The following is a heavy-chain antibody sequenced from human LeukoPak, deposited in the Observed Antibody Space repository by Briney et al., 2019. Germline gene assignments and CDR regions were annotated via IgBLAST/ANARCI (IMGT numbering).Heavy chain of an antibody. J-gene: IGHJ6*03. V-gene: IGHV1-69*13. Sequence: SVKVSCKASGGTFSSYAISWVRQAPGQGLEWMGGIIPIFGTANYAQKFQGRVTITADESTSTAYMELSSLRSEDTAMYYCASTGRYCSSTSCYTNYYYYMDVGGKGTTVTVSS. CDR1: GGTFSSYA. CDR2: IIPIFGTA. D-gene: IGHD2-2*02. CDR3: ASTGRYCSSTSCYTNYYYYMDV.